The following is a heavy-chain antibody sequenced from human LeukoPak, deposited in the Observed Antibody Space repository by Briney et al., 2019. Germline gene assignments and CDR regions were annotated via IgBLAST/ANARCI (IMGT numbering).Heavy chain of an antibody. Sequence: GGSLRLSCAASGFTVSSNYMSWVRQAPGKGLEWVSGITGNGGATYYLDSVKGRFTTSRDNSKNTLYLQMNSVRAEDTAVYYCARDLSNFAFDIRGQGTMVTVSS. J-gene: IGHJ3*02. V-gene: IGHV3-53*01. CDR3: ARDLSNFAFDI. CDR1: GFTVSSNY. CDR2: ITGNGGAT. D-gene: IGHD1-1*01.